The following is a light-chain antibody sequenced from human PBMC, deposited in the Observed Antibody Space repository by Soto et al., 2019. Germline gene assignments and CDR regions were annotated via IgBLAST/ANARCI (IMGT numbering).Light chain of an antibody. Sequence: QSALTQPASVSGSPGQTITISCAGTNFDIGRYNYVSWYRQYPGEAPKLIIFEVNNRPSGISNRFSGSKSGTTASLTISGLQVEDEAHYFCSSYTSASALGIFGGGTKLTVL. V-gene: IGLV2-14*01. J-gene: IGLJ2*01. CDR2: EVN. CDR3: SSYTSASALGI. CDR1: NFDIGRYNY.